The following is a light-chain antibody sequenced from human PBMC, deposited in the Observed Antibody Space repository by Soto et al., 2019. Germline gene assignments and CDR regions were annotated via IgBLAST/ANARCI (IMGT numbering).Light chain of an antibody. CDR2: GAS. J-gene: IGKJ4*01. CDR3: QQQSHWPIT. CDR1: QTVFTA. V-gene: IGKV3-11*01. Sequence: EIVLTQSPATLSLFPGERATLSCRASQTVFTALAWYKKKTGQAPRLLVHGASNMASGIPARFSGSRSGTDFNLTISSLEPEDFGVFSCQQQSHWPITFGGGTKVEIK.